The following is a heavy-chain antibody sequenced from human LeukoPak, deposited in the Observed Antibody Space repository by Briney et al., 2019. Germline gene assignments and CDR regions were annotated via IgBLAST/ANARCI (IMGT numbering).Heavy chain of an antibody. CDR3: ARERPYYYGSGSYADY. J-gene: IGHJ4*02. Sequence: HPGGSLRLSCAASGLTFSTYSMNWVRQAPGKGLEWVSYISSSSSTIYYADSVKGRFTISRDNAKNSLHLQMNSLRAEDTAVYYCARERPYYYGSGSYADYWGQGTLVTVSS. D-gene: IGHD3-10*01. CDR2: ISSSSSTI. V-gene: IGHV3-48*01. CDR1: GLTFSTYS.